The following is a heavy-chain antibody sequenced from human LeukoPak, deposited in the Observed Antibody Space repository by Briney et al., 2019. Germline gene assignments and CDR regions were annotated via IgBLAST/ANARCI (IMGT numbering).Heavy chain of an antibody. J-gene: IGHJ4*02. CDR1: GFTLSSYA. D-gene: IGHD2-2*01. CDR3: ARALIVVVPAALY. CDR2: ISYDGSNK. V-gene: IGHV3-30-3*01. Sequence: GGSLRLSCAASGFTLSSYAMHWVRQAPGKGLEWVAVISYDGSNKYYADSVKGRFTISRDNSKNTLYLQMNSLRAEDTAVYYCARALIVVVPAALYWGQGTLVTVSS.